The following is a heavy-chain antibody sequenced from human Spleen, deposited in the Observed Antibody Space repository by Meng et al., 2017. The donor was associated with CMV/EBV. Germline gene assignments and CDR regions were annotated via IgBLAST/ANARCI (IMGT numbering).Heavy chain of an antibody. CDR1: GFTFSIYS. D-gene: IGHD6-13*01. Sequence: SGFTFSIYSMNWGRQAPGKGLEWVSSISKTTSYIYYADSVKGRFTISRDNAKNSLYLQMDSLRAEDTAVYYCAKDGASGSGERGYFDLWGRGTLVTVSS. J-gene: IGHJ2*01. CDR2: ISKTTSYI. V-gene: IGHV3-21*01. CDR3: AKDGASGSGERGYFDL.